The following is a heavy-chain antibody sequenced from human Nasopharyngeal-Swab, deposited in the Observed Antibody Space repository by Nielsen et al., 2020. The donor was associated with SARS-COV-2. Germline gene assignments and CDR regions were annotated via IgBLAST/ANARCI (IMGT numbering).Heavy chain of an antibody. V-gene: IGHV3-30*18. D-gene: IGHD4-17*01. CDR3: AKGRYGDYDYGMDV. CDR2: ISYDGSNK. Sequence: GESLKISCAASGFTFSSYGMHWVRQAPGKGLEWVAVISYDGSNKYYADSMKGRFTISRDNSKNTLYLQMNSLRAEDTAVYYCAKGRYGDYDYGMDVWGQGTTVTVSS. CDR1: GFTFSSYG. J-gene: IGHJ6*02.